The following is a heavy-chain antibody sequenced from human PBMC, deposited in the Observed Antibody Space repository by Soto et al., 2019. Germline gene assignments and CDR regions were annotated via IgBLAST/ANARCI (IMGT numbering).Heavy chain of an antibody. V-gene: IGHV4-59*01. J-gene: IGHJ4*02. CDR1: GGSISSYY. Sequence: PSETLSLTCTVSGGSISSYYWTWIRQPPGKGLEWIGYIYYSGSTNYNPSLKSRVTISVDTSKNQFSLKLTSVTAADTAVYYCARDVGAYFDYWGQGTLVTVSS. CDR2: IYYSGST. CDR3: ARDVGAYFDY. D-gene: IGHD3-16*01.